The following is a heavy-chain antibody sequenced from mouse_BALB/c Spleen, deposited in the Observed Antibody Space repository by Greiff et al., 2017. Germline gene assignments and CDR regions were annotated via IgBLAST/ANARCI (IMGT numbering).Heavy chain of an antibody. CDR2: IYPSDSYT. V-gene: IGHV1-69*02. CDR1: GYTFTSYW. Sequence: QVQLQQPGAELVRPGASVKLSCKASGYTFTSYWINWVKQRPGQGLEWIGNIYPSDSYTNYNQKFKDKATLTVDKSSSTAYMQLSSPTAEDSAVYYCTGTNLGPYYYAMDYWGQGTSVTVSS. CDR3: TGTNLGPYYYAMDY. D-gene: IGHD4-1*01. J-gene: IGHJ4*01.